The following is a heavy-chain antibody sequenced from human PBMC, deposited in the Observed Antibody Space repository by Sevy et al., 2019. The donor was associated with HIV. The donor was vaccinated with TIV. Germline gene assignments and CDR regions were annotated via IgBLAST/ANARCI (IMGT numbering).Heavy chain of an antibody. CDR3: ARPGGDCAGGSCGGWLDP. CDR1: GASISSNY. Sequence: SETLSLTCTVSGASISSNYWSWIRQPPGKGLQWIGHIYYGGSTNYNPSLRSRVTISVDTSKNQFSLNLSSVTPADTAVYYCARPGGDCAGGSCGGWLDPWGRRTLVTVSS. CDR2: IYYGGST. J-gene: IGHJ5*02. D-gene: IGHD2-15*01. V-gene: IGHV4-59*01.